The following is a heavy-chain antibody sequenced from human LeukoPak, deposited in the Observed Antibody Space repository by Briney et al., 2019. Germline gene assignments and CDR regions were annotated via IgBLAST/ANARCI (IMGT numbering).Heavy chain of an antibody. CDR2: ISAYNGNT. CDR1: GYTFTSYG. D-gene: IGHD1-1*01. J-gene: IGHJ5*02. Sequence: ASVKVSCKASGYTFTSYGISWVRQAPGQGLEWMGWISAYNGNTNYAQKLQGRVTMTTDTSTSTAYMELRRLRSDDTAVYYCARGVKLERRLESWFDPWGQGTLVTVSS. CDR3: ARGVKLERRLESWFDP. V-gene: IGHV1-18*01.